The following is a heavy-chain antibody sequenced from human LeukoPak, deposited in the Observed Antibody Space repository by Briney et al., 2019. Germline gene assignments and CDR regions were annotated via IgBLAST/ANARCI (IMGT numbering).Heavy chain of an antibody. J-gene: IGHJ4*02. CDR3: ARGPPRTYYDFWSGYLRCDY. D-gene: IGHD3-3*01. CDR1: GFTFSSCS. CDR2: VSSSSSYV. V-gene: IGHV3-21*01. Sequence: GGSLRLSCAASGFTFSSCSMNWVRQAPGKGLEWVSPVSSSSSYVYYADSVKGRFTISRDNAKNSLYLQMNSLRAEDTAVYYCARGPPRTYYDFWSGYLRCDYWGQGTLVTVSS.